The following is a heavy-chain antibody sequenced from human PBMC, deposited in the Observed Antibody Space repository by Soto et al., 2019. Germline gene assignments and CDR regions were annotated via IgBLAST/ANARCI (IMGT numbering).Heavy chain of an antibody. D-gene: IGHD3-16*01. Sequence: SETLSLTCAVYGGSFSDNYWSWIRQPPGKGLEWLGEINHSGSTNHNPSLKSRVTILADTSKKQFSLKLSSVTAADTAVYYCARGRGEIQGPWGQGTLVTVSS. J-gene: IGHJ5*02. CDR2: INHSGST. V-gene: IGHV4-34*01. CDR3: ARGRGEIQGP. CDR1: GGSFSDNY.